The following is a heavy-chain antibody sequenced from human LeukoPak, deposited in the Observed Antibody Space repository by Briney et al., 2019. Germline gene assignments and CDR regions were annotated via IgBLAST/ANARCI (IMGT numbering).Heavy chain of an antibody. CDR2: ISSSSSYI. CDR1: GFTFSTYS. D-gene: IGHD3-10*02. CDR3: AELGITMIGGV. Sequence: AGGSLRLSCVDSGFTFSTYSMNWVRQAPGKGLEWVSSISSSSSYIYYGDSVKGRFTISRDNAKNSPYLQMNSLRAEDTAVYYCAELGITMIGGVWGKGTTVTISS. J-gene: IGHJ6*04. V-gene: IGHV3-21*01.